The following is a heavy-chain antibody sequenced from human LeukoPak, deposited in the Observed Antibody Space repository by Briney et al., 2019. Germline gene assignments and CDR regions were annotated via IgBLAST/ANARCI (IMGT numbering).Heavy chain of an antibody. CDR3: ARPDGYADYGDYGGYAERETEEYYYYGMDV. CDR1: GGTFSSYA. Sequence: VASVKVSCKASGGTFSSYAISWVRQAPGQGLEWMGGIIPIFGTANYAQKFQGRVTITADESTSTAYMELSSLRSEDTAVYYCARPDGYADYGDYGGYAERETEEYYYYGMDVWGQGTTVTVSS. D-gene: IGHD4-17*01. V-gene: IGHV1-69*13. CDR2: IIPIFGTA. J-gene: IGHJ6*02.